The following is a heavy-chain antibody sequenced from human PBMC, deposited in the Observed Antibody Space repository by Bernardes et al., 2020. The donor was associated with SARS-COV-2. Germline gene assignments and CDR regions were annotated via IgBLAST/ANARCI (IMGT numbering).Heavy chain of an antibody. CDR3: AREDINTNSFDN. CDR2: ISRSDRRGDSSE. V-gene: IGHV3-11*01. CDR1: GFSFSDYY. Sequence: GGSLRLSCAVSGFSFSDYYMSWIRQTPGRGLEWVAFISRSDRRGDSSESYADSVKGRFTISRDNARNSVFLQMNSLTDADTAVYFCAREDINTNSFDNWGQGTPVTVSS. D-gene: IGHD1-1*01. J-gene: IGHJ4*02.